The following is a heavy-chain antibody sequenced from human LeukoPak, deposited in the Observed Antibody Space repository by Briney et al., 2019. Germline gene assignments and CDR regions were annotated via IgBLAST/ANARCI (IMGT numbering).Heavy chain of an antibody. CDR2: ISYDGSNK. J-gene: IGHJ4*02. Sequence: PGGSLRLSCAASGFTFSSYAMHWVRQAPGKGLEWVAVISYDGSNKYYADSVKGRFTISRDNSKNTLYLQMNSLRAEDTAVYCCAKDHLPYYDILTGYYTSPDYWGQGTLVTVSS. CDR1: GFTFSSYA. CDR3: AKDHLPYYDILTGYYTSPDY. V-gene: IGHV3-30*04. D-gene: IGHD3-9*01.